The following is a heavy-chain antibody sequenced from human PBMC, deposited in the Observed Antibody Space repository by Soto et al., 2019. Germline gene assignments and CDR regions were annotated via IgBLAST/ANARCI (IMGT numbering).Heavy chain of an antibody. CDR2: INPNTGGT. CDR1: GYTFTAYY. D-gene: IGHD2-2*01. CDR3: ARARVPTISEDAFDI. Sequence: QVQLGQSGAEVKQPGASVKVSCKASGYTFTAYYVHWVRQAPGQGLEWMGWINPNTGGTKYAQNFQGRVPMTRDTSVSTAFMEVDRLTSDDTAVYYCARARVPTISEDAFDIWGQGTLVTVSS. J-gene: IGHJ3*02. V-gene: IGHV1-2*02.